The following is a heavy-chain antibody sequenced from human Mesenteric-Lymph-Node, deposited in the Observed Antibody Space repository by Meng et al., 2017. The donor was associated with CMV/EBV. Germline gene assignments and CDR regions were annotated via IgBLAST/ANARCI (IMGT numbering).Heavy chain of an antibody. CDR3: AGWGIIDSSGYSAFDI. Sequence: GESLKISCAASGFTFSSYEMNWVRQALGKGLEWVSYISSSGSTIYYADSVKGRFTISRDNAKNSLYLQMNSLRAEDTAVYYCAGWGIIDSSGYSAFDIWGQGTMVTVSS. CDR2: ISSSGSTI. CDR1: GFTFSSYE. J-gene: IGHJ3*02. D-gene: IGHD3-22*01. V-gene: IGHV3-48*03.